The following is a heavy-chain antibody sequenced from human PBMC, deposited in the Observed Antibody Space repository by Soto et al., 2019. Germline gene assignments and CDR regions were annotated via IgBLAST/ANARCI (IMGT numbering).Heavy chain of an antibody. Sequence: ASVKVSCKASGYTFTSYDSNLVRQATGRGLEWMGYLNPNSGGTGYTQNFHGRVTLTRTTSINTVYMELRGLKSEDTAVYFCARGRNGSDLLDQWGQEALVTVSS. J-gene: IGHJ4*02. D-gene: IGHD6-25*01. CDR1: GYTFTSYD. CDR2: LNPNSGGT. V-gene: IGHV1-8*01. CDR3: ARGRNGSDLLDQ.